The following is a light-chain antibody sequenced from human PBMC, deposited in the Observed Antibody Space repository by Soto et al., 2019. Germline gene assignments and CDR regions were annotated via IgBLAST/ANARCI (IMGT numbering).Light chain of an antibody. V-gene: IGKV3-15*01. Sequence: EIVMTQSPVTLSVSPGERATLSCRASQSVRSTYLAWYQQKPGQAPRLLIFGVSNRAAGIPARFSGSGSGTEFTLTISSLQSEDFAVYYCQQYGDRPLTFGGGTKVEIK. CDR1: QSVRSTY. J-gene: IGKJ4*01. CDR3: QQYGDRPLT. CDR2: GVS.